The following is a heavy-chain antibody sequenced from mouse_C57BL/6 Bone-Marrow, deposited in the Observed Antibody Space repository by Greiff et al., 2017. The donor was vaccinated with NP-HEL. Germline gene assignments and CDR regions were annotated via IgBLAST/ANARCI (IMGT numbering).Heavy chain of an antibody. CDR1: GFTFSDYG. V-gene: IGHV5-17*01. CDR3: VRWAISNYEGDY. CDR2: ISSGSSTI. D-gene: IGHD2-5*01. Sequence: EVKLMESGGGLVKPGGSLKLSCAASGFTFSDYGMHWVRQAPEKGLEWVAYISSGSSTIYYADTVKGRFTISRDNAKNTLFLQMTSLRSEDTAMYYCVRWAISNYEGDYWGQGTSVTVSS. J-gene: IGHJ4*01.